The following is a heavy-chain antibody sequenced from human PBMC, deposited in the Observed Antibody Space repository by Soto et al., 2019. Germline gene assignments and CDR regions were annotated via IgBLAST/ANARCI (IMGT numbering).Heavy chain of an antibody. CDR2: ISAYNGNT. CDR1: GYTFTSYG. V-gene: IGHV1-18*01. CDR3: ARDSSGYDLVTWFDP. Sequence: GASVKVSCKASGYTFTSYGISWVRQAPGQGLEWMGWISAYNGNTNYAQKLQGRVTMTTDTSTSTAYMELRSLRSDDTAVYYCARDSSGYDLVTWFDPWVQGTLVTVSS. D-gene: IGHD5-12*01. J-gene: IGHJ5*02.